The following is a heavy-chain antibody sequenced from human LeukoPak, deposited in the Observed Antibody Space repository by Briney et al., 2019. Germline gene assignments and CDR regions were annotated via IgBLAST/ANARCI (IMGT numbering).Heavy chain of an antibody. V-gene: IGHV3-30*18. CDR2: VSYDANKK. CDR1: GFTFSSYA. J-gene: IGHJ4*02. CDR3: AKGRGYNSGSPLDD. Sequence: GGSLRLSCAASGFTFSSYAMHWVRQAPGKGLEWVATVSYDANKKYYADSVKGRFTTSRDNSKNTLYLQMYSLRADDTALYYCAKGRGYNSGSPLDDWGQGTLVTVSS. D-gene: IGHD3-10*01.